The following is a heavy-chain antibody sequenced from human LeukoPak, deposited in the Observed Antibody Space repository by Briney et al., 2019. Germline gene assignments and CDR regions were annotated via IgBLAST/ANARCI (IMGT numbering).Heavy chain of an antibody. J-gene: IGHJ4*02. CDR1: GYTFTSYG. V-gene: IGHV1-18*01. D-gene: IGHD3-22*01. CDR3: ARGKMIVVGGQLDFDY. Sequence: ASVKVSCKASGYTFTSYGISWVRQAPGQGLEWRGWISAYNGNTNYAQKLQGRVTMTTDTSTSTAYMELRSLRSDDTAVYYCARGKMIVVGGQLDFDYWGQGTLVTVSS. CDR2: ISAYNGNT.